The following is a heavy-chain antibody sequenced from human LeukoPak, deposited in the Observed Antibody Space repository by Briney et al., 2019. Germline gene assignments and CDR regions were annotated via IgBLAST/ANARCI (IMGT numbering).Heavy chain of an antibody. CDR1: GYTFTSYG. CDR2: ISGSNGNT. Sequence: ASVKVSCKASGYTFTSYGVSWVRQAPGQGLEWMGWISGSNGNTNNAQKVQGRVTMTTDTSTSTAYMELRSLRSDDTAVYYCARYPLSYSSNWHYYFDYWGQGTLLTVSS. CDR3: ARYPLSYSSNWHYYFDY. V-gene: IGHV1-18*01. D-gene: IGHD6-13*01. J-gene: IGHJ4*02.